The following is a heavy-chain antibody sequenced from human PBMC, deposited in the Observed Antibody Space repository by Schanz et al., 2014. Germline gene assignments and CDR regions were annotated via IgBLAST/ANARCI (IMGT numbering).Heavy chain of an antibody. CDR2: ISPYNGNT. J-gene: IGHJ5*02. Sequence: QVQLVQSGAEVKKPGSSMKVSCKASGGTFSTYTISWVRQAPGQGLEWMGWISPYNGNTNYAQKFQGRVTFTADKSTSTAYMELSSLRSEDTAVYYCAREVGLYDRGWFDPWGQGTLVTVSS. D-gene: IGHD3-22*01. V-gene: IGHV1-69*08. CDR1: GGTFSTYT. CDR3: AREVGLYDRGWFDP.